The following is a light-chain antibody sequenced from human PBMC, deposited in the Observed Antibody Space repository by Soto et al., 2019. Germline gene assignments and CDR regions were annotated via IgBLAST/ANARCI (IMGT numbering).Light chain of an antibody. Sequence: DIQMTQSPSSLSASVGDRVTITCRASQSVSYSLNGFQHKPGRAPKLLIHTASTLRNWVPSRFSGSGSGSEFTRTISSLQREDFATYYCQRSDHTPCTFGHATELESK. V-gene: IGKV1-39*01. CDR2: TAS. J-gene: IGKJ2*02. CDR3: QRSDHTPCT. CDR1: QSVSYS.